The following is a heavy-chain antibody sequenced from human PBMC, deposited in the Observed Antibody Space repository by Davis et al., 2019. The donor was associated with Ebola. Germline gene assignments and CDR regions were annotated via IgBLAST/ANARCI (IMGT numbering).Heavy chain of an antibody. CDR2: IFHRGST. V-gene: IGHV4-4*02. CDR1: GDSISGSKW. Sequence: PSETLSLTCNVSGDSISGSKWWTWVRQSPGKGLEWIGEIFHRGSTNYNPSLVGRVTMSLDTSKNVFSLMLTSVTAADSAMYYCARDQAFYGSSSLDSWGQGTLVTVS. J-gene: IGHJ4*02. D-gene: IGHD4-17*01. CDR3: ARDQAFYGSSSLDS.